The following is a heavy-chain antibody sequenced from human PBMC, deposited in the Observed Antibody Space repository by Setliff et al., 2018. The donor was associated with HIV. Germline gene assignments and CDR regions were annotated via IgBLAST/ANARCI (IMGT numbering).Heavy chain of an antibody. Sequence: PSETLSLTCTVSGGSISSSTYYWGWIRQPPGKGLEWIGTIYYSGSTYYNPSLKSRLTISVDTSKNQFSLKLSSVTAADTAVYYCARRDGYSYGFYFGYWGQGTLVTVSS. CDR1: GGSISSSTYY. D-gene: IGHD5-18*01. J-gene: IGHJ4*02. CDR2: IYYSGST. CDR3: ARRDGYSYGFYFGY. V-gene: IGHV4-39*01.